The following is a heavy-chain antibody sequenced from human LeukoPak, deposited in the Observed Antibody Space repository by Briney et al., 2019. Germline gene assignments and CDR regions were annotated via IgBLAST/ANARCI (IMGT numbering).Heavy chain of an antibody. CDR1: GGSISSGGYS. V-gene: IGHV4-30-2*01. CDR2: IYHSGST. J-gene: IGHJ4*02. CDR3: ARLYGGLDY. Sequence: SQTLSLTCAVSGGSISSGGYSWSWIRQPPGKGLEWIGYIYHSGSTYYNPSLKSRVTISVDRSKNQFSLKLSSVTAADTAVYYCARLYGGLDYWGQGTLVTVSS. D-gene: IGHD4-23*01.